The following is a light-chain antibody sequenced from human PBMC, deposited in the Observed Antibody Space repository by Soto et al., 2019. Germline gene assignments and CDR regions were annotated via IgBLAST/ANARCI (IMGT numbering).Light chain of an antibody. J-gene: IGKJ1*01. CDR3: QQYGGSART. V-gene: IGKV3-20*01. CDR1: QSVTSSY. CDR2: GAS. Sequence: EIVLTQSPGTLSLSPGERATLSCRASQSVTSSYLAWYQQKPGQAPRLLIYGASSRATGIPDRFSGSGSGTDFTRTISRLEPEDSAVYYCQQYGGSARTFGQGTKVEIK.